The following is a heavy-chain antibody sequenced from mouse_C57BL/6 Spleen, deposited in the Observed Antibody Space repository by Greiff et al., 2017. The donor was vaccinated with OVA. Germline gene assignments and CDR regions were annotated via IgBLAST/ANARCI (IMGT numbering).Heavy chain of an antibody. D-gene: IGHD3-3*01. CDR2: IHPNSGST. CDR3: ARRDAEIAY. Sequence: VQLQQPGAELVKPGASVKLSCKASGYTFTSYWMHWVKQRPGQGLEWIGMIHPNSGSTNYNEKFKSKVTLTVDKSSSTAYMQLSSLTSEDSAVYYCARRDAEIAYWGQGTLVTVSA. V-gene: IGHV1-64*01. CDR1: GYTFTSYW. J-gene: IGHJ3*01.